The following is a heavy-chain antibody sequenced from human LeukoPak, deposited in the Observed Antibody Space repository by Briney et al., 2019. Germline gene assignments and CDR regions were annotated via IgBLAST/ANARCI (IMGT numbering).Heavy chain of an antibody. CDR2: ISWNSGSI. CDR3: AKGIVQQLVPFDY. Sequence: PGRSLRLSCAASGFTFYDYAMHWVRQAPVKGLEWVSGISWNSGSIGYADSVKGRFTISRDNAKNSLYLQMNSLRAEDTALYYCAKGIVQQLVPFDYWGQGTLVTVSS. V-gene: IGHV3-9*01. D-gene: IGHD6-13*01. J-gene: IGHJ4*02. CDR1: GFTFYDYA.